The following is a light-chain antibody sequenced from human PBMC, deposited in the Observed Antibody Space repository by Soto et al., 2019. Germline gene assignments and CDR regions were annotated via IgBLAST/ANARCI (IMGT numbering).Light chain of an antibody. Sequence: EIVLTQSPATLSLSPGERATLSCRASQSVSRYLAWYQQKPGQAPRLLIYDASNRATGTPARFSGSGSGTDFTLTISSLEPEDFATYYCQQSYSTPLTFGGGTKVEIK. CDR3: QQSYSTPLT. V-gene: IGKV3-11*01. CDR2: DAS. CDR1: QSVSRY. J-gene: IGKJ4*01.